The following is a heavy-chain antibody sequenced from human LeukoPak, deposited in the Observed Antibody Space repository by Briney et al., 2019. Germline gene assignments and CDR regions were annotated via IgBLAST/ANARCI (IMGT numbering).Heavy chain of an antibody. CDR1: GYRFTTYW. CDR2: IYPGDSDT. V-gene: IGHV5-51*01. CDR3: ARTNYGANSNWFDP. D-gene: IGHD4-17*01. J-gene: IGHJ5*02. Sequence: HGESLKISCRGSGYRFTTYWIAWVRQMPGKGLEWMGVIYPGDSDTRYSPSFQGQVTISADQSINTAYLQWSRLKASDTAMYYCARTNYGANSNWFDPWGQGTLVTVSS.